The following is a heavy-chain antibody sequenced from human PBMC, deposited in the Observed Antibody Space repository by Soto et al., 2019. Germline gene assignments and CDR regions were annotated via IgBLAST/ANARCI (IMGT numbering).Heavy chain of an antibody. V-gene: IGHV3-21*01. CDR3: ARGRGYYYDSSGYYYPNAFDI. Sequence: PGGSLRLSCAASGFTFSSYSMNWVRQAPGKGLEWVSSISSSSSYIYYADSVKGRFTISRDNAKNSLYLQMNSLRAEDTAVYYCARGRGYYYDSSGYYYPNAFDIWGQGTMVTVSS. CDR2: ISSSSSYI. CDR1: GFTFSSYS. J-gene: IGHJ3*02. D-gene: IGHD3-22*01.